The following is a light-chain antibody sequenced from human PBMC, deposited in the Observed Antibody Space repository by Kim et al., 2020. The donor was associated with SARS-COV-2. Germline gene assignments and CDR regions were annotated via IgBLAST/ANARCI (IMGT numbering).Light chain of an antibody. CDR1: NLGNKY. CDR2: QDN. J-gene: IGLJ2*01. V-gene: IGLV3-1*01. CDR3: QASDSNTVV. Sequence: SYELTQPPSVSVSPGQTASITCSGDNLGNKYACWYQQKPGQSPMLVIYQDNKRPSGIPERISGSNSGNTATLTISGTQAMDEADYFCQASDSNTVVFGGGTQLNV.